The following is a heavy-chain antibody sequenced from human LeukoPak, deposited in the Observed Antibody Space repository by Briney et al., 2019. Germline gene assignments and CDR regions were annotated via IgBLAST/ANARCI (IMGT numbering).Heavy chain of an antibody. CDR3: AKDGGQAVAGTFDY. J-gene: IGHJ4*02. Sequence: PGGSLRLSCAASGFTFSNYAMQWVRQAPGKGLEWVAVVSSDGGSKFYTDSVKSRFTISRDNSKNTVSLQMNSLRIEDTAVYYCAKDGGQAVAGTFDYWGQGTPVTVSS. V-gene: IGHV3-30-3*01. CDR2: VSSDGGSK. CDR1: GFTFSNYA. D-gene: IGHD6-19*01.